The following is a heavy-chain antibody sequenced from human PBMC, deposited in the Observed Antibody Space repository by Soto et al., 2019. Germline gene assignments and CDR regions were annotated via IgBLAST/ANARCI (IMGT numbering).Heavy chain of an antibody. V-gene: IGHV3-23*01. CDR3: ARSRRYSDHDRDS. Sequence: VGSLRLSCAAPGLTFSSYAMPWVRQATENGLARVSTITSSGVSTYFAGCVKGRFTIYRDRSETRLALQVNSLRVADTAVSYCARSRRYSDHDRDSWGRRFRVAVSS. D-gene: IGHD5-12*01. CDR2: ITSSGVST. CDR1: GLTFSSYA. J-gene: IGHJ4*02.